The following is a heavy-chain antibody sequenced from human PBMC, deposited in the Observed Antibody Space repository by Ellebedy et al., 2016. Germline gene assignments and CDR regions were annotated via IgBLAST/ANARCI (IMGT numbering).Heavy chain of an antibody. V-gene: IGHV3-30-3*01. J-gene: IGHJ3*02. CDR2: ISYDGSNK. CDR3: ARYCSSTSCSWLDAFDI. Sequence: GESLKISXAASGFTFSSYAMHWVRQAPGKGLEWVAVISYDGSNKYYADSVKGRFTISRDNSKNTLYLQMNSLRAEDTAVYYCARYCSSTSCSWLDAFDIWGQGTMVTVSS. D-gene: IGHD2-2*01. CDR1: GFTFSSYA.